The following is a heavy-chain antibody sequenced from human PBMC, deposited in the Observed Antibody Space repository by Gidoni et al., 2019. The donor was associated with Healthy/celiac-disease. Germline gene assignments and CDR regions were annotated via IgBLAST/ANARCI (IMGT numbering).Heavy chain of an antibody. CDR3: ARVEGYYDSSGYYTPGYFQH. V-gene: IGHV3-30-3*01. CDR1: GFPFSSYA. D-gene: IGHD3-22*01. J-gene: IGHJ1*01. Sequence: QVQLVESGGGVVQPGRSLRLSCAASGFPFSSYAMPWVRQAPGKGLEWVAVISYDGSNKYYADSVKGRFTISRDNSKNTLYLQMNSLRAEDTAVYYCARVEGYYDSSGYYTPGYFQHWGQGTLVTVSS. CDR2: ISYDGSNK.